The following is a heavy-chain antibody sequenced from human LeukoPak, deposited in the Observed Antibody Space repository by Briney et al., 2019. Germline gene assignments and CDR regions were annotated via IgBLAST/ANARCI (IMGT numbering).Heavy chain of an antibody. V-gene: IGHV3-30-3*01. J-gene: IGHJ4*02. D-gene: IGHD1-1*01. Sequence: GGSLRLSCAASGFTFSSYAMHWVRQAPGKGLEWVAVISYDGSNKYYADPVKGRFTISRDNSKNTLYLQMNSLRAEDTAVYYCARAGTSGTSGYFDYWGQGTLVTVSS. CDR2: ISYDGSNK. CDR1: GFTFSSYA. CDR3: ARAGTSGTSGYFDY.